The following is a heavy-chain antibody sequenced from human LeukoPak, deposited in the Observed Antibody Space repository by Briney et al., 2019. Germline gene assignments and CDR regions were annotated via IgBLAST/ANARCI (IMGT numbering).Heavy chain of an antibody. J-gene: IGHJ4*02. V-gene: IGHV3-7*01. D-gene: IGHD4-17*01. CDR1: GFTFSTYS. CDR3: VRLFGGVTTFDY. Sequence: PGGPLRLSCAASGFTFSTYSMSWVRQAPGKGLDWVASINRDGSAEYYVDSVRGRFTISRDNAKNSLYLQVNSLRVDDTAVYYCVRLFGGVTTFDYWGQGTLVTVSS. CDR2: INRDGSAE.